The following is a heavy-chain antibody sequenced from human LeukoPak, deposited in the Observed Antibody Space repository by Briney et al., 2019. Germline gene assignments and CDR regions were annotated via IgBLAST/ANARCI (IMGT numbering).Heavy chain of an antibody. CDR3: AHRPIIPVSGSFYFDY. CDR2: IYWDDDK. V-gene: IGHV2-5*02. Sequence: SGPTLVKPTQTLTLTCTFSGFSLSTTGVGVGWIRQPPGKALEWLALIYWDDDKRYTPSLKSRLTISKDTSKNQVVLTMTNMDPVDTATYYCAHRPIIPVSGSFYFDYWGQGTLVTVSS. D-gene: IGHD6-19*01. J-gene: IGHJ4*02. CDR1: GFSLSTTGVG.